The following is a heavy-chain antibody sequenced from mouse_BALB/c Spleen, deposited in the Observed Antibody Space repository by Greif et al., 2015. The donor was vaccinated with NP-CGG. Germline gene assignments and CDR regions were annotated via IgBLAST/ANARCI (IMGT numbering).Heavy chain of an antibody. CDR2: ISSGGSYT. Sequence: EVQLVESGGDLVKPGGSLKLSCAASGFTFSSYGMSWVRQTPDKRLEWVATISSGGSYTYYPDSVKGRFTISRDNAKNTLYLQMSSLKSEDTAMYYCARELIAYWGQGTLVAVSA. CDR3: ARELIAY. D-gene: IGHD1-3*01. J-gene: IGHJ3*01. V-gene: IGHV5-6*01. CDR1: GFTFSSYG.